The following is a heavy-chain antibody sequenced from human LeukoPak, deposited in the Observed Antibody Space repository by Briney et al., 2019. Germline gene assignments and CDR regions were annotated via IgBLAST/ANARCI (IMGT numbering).Heavy chain of an antibody. CDR2: IKQDESEK. D-gene: IGHD1-1*01. CDR3: ERDKIDGPTKLDY. J-gene: IGHJ4*02. Sequence: GGSLRLSCAASGFTFSSSWMSWVRQAPGKGLEWVANIKQDESEKYVDSLKGRFTISRDNAKNSLYLQMNSLRAEDTAVYYCERDKIDGPTKLDYWGQGILVTVSS. CDR1: GFTFSSSW. V-gene: IGHV3-7*01.